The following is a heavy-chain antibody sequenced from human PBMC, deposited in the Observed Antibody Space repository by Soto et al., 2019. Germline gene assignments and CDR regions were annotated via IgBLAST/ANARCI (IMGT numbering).Heavy chain of an antibody. Sequence: GASVKVSCKASGYTFTSYGISWVRQAPGQGLEWMGWISAYNGNTNYAQKLQGRVTMTTDTSTSTAYMELRSLRSDDTAVYYCARDRGTTYYDILTGYYIDYWGQGTLVTVS. CDR2: ISAYNGNT. J-gene: IGHJ4*02. CDR3: ARDRGTTYYDILTGYYIDY. D-gene: IGHD3-9*01. CDR1: GYTFTSYG. V-gene: IGHV1-18*01.